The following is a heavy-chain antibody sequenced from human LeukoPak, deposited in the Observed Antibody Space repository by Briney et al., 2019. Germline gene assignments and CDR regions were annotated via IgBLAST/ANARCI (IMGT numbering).Heavy chain of an antibody. Sequence: PSETLSLTCAVYGGSFSGYYWSWIRQPAGKGLEWIGRIYTSGSTNYNPSLKSRVTMSVDTSKNQFSLKLSSVTAADTAVYYCARTPLDYGSGSYLDYYYYYYMDVWGKGTTVTISS. J-gene: IGHJ6*03. CDR1: GGSFSGYY. V-gene: IGHV4-59*10. D-gene: IGHD3-10*01. CDR2: IYTSGST. CDR3: ARTPLDYGSGSYLDYYYYYYMDV.